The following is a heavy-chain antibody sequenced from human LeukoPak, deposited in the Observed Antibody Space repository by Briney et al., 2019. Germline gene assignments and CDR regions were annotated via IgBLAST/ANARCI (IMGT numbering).Heavy chain of an antibody. D-gene: IGHD3-22*01. J-gene: IGHJ4*02. CDR2: ITPMFGTA. CDR3: AREWGHDSSGYFFGY. CDR1: GGTFSSYA. V-gene: IGHV1-69*13. Sequence: SVNVSCKASGGTFSSYAISWVRQAPGQGLEWMGGITPMFGTANYAQKFQGRVTITADESTSTAYMELSSLRSEDTAVYYCAREWGHDSSGYFFGYWGQGTLVTVSS.